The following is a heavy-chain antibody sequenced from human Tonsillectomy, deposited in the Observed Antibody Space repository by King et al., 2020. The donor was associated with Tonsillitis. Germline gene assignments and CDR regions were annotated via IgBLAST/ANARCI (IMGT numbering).Heavy chain of an antibody. Sequence: QLQESGTGLVKPSETLSLTCTVSGGSISSSSYYWGWIRQPPGKGLEWIGSIYYSGRTYYNPSLKSRVTISVDTSKNQFSLKLSSVTAADTAVYYCARLLWFGEDHSLFYYWGQGTLVTVSS. J-gene: IGHJ4*02. CDR2: IYYSGRT. D-gene: IGHD3-10*01. CDR3: ARLLWFGEDHSLFYY. CDR1: GGSISSSSYY. V-gene: IGHV4-39*01.